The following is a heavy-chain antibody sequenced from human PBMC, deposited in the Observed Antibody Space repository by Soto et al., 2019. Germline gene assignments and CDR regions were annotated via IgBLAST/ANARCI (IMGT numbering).Heavy chain of an antibody. J-gene: IGHJ4*02. Sequence: EPLSLTCSVSGGSVSSSTYYWGWIRQPPGKALEWIGSIYFSGSIYYKSSLKSRVTISVDTSKNQFSLKLTSVTAADTAVYYCARHGVAALQFDYWGQGTLVTVSS. CDR1: GGSVSSSTYY. D-gene: IGHD6-25*01. CDR2: IYFSGSI. V-gene: IGHV4-39*01. CDR3: ARHGVAALQFDY.